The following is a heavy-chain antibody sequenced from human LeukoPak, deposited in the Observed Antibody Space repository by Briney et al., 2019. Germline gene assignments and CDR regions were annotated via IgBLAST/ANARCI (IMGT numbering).Heavy chain of an antibody. J-gene: IGHJ5*02. D-gene: IGHD6-6*01. Sequence: GGSQRLSCAASGFTFSSYWMYWVRQAPGKGLVWVSRINSDGSHTSYADSVKGRFTISRDNAKNTLYLQMNSLRAEDTAVYYCATSPEYRTSGFDPWGQGTLVTVSS. CDR2: INSDGSHT. CDR1: GFTFSSYW. CDR3: ATSPEYRTSGFDP. V-gene: IGHV3-74*01.